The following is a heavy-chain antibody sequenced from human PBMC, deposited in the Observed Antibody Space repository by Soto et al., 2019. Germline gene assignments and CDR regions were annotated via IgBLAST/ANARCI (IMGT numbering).Heavy chain of an antibody. CDR2: ITDNGGST. V-gene: IGHV3-23*01. J-gene: IGHJ4*02. CDR3: AKERATTTAFDY. CDR1: GFTFSRDG. D-gene: IGHD4-17*01. Sequence: VRLSCAASGFTFSRDGMSWVRQAPGKGLEWVSLITDNGGSTYYADSVKGRFTISRDNTKNTLFLQMNSLRAEDTAVYYCAKERATTTAFDYWGQGALGTVSS.